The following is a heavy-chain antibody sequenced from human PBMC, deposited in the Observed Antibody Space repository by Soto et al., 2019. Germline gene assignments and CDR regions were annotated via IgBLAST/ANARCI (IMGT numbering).Heavy chain of an antibody. CDR3: ARAVSPGSSSLFLDAFDI. CDR1: GFTLSAYW. D-gene: IGHD6-13*01. V-gene: IGHV3-7*05. J-gene: IGHJ3*02. Sequence: EVQLEESGGDLVQPGGSLRLSCAASGFTLSAYWMTWVRQAPGKGLEWVANINRDGSKKSYLDSVRVRFTISRDNVGNSLYLQMDSLRADDTALYYCARAVSPGSSSLFLDAFDIWGQGTMVTVSS. CDR2: INRDGSKK.